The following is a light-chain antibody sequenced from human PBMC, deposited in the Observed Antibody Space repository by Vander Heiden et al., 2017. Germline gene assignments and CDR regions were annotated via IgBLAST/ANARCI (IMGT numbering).Light chain of an antibody. J-gene: IGKJ1*01. CDR2: DAH. Sequence: ELVLTQSPATLSWSPGERSSQCCRASKSVARYVAWYQNKPEQAPRLLNFDAHNRATGIPARFSGSGAGTDFILTISSLEPEDCAVYYCQQRSNWPTFGQGTKVEIK. CDR3: QQRSNWPT. V-gene: IGKV3D-11*02. CDR1: KSVARY.